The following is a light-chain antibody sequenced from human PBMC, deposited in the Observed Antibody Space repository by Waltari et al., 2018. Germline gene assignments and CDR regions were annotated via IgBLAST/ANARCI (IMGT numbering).Light chain of an antibody. CDR2: EVN. CDR1: GSDVGSYNL. CDR3: CSFATNSIVI. J-gene: IGLJ2*01. Sequence: QSALTQPASVSGSPGQSITISCSGTGSDVGSYNLVSWYQQHPGKAPKLIIYEVNMRPSGVSDGFSGSKSGVTASLTISGLQAEDEAVYFCCSFATNSIVIFGGGTKLTVL. V-gene: IGLV2-23*02.